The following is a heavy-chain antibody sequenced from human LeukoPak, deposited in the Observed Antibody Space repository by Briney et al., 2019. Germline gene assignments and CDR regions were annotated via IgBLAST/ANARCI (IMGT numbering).Heavy chain of an antibody. Sequence: SVTVSCKASGYTFTVYYMHWVRQAPGQGLEWMGWINPNSGGTNYAQKFQGRVTMTRDTSISTAYMELSRLRSDDTAVYYCARGDYSNRNYYYYYMDVWGKGTTVTVSS. CDR3: ARGDYSNRNYYYYYMDV. D-gene: IGHD4-11*01. J-gene: IGHJ6*03. CDR1: GYTFTVYY. V-gene: IGHV1-2*02. CDR2: INPNSGGT.